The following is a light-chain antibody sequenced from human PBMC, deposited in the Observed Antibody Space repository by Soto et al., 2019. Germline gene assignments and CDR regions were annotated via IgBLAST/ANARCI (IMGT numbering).Light chain of an antibody. CDR3: QQHAGSPRT. V-gene: IGKV3-20*01. CDR1: QMFSSY. Sequence: EIVLTQSPGTLSLSPGERATLCCRASQMFSSYLAWYQQKPGQAPRLLIYDASNRATGIPDRFSGSGSGTDFTLTINRLEPEDFAVYYCQQHAGSPRTFGQGTKVDIK. J-gene: IGKJ1*01. CDR2: DAS.